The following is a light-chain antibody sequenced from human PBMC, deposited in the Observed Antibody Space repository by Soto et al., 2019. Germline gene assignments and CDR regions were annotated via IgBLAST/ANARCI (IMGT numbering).Light chain of an antibody. CDR3: QQRSNWPIT. Sequence: ENVLTQSPGTLSLSPGERATLSCRASQSVSSYLNWYQQKPGQAPRLLIYDASNRATGIPARFSGSGSGTDFTLTISSLEPEDFAVYSCQQRSNWPITFGQGTRLEIK. CDR2: DAS. J-gene: IGKJ5*01. V-gene: IGKV3-11*01. CDR1: QSVSSY.